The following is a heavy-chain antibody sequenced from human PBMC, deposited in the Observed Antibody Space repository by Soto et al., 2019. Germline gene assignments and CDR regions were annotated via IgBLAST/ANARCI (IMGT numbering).Heavy chain of an antibody. CDR1: GFTVSGTY. J-gene: IGHJ6*02. D-gene: IGHD2-15*01. CDR3: AKXLGPLRLLNYYFYGLDV. Sequence: PRGSLRLSCNASGFTVSGTYMSWVRQAPGMGLEWVAVIESGGSTRYADSVKGRFTISRDIPKNMIYLQLHTLRAEDTAVYYCAKXLGPLRLLNYYFYGLDVWGLGTTVTVSS. CDR2: IESGGST. V-gene: IGHV3-53*01.